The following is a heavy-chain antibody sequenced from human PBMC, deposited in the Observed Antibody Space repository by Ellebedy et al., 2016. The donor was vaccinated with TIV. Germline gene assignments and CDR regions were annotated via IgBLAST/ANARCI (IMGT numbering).Heavy chain of an antibody. CDR3: ARRAENWGFFDS. Sequence: GGSLRLXXVASGFTFTNHAMNWFRQAPGKGLQWVSTIDGSGTNTYYADSVKDRFTISRDNSRNTLYLQMSSLRAEDTAVYYCARRAENWGFFDSWGQGTLLTVSS. D-gene: IGHD3-16*01. CDR1: GFTFTNHA. CDR2: IDGSGTNT. V-gene: IGHV3-23*05. J-gene: IGHJ4*02.